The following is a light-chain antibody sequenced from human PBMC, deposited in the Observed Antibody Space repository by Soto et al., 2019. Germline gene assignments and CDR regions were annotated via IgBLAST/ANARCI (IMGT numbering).Light chain of an antibody. Sequence: QSALTQPASVSGSPGQSITISCTGTSSDIGAYNFVSWYQQHPGTAPKLMLYDVNIRPSGVSNRFSGSKSGNTASLTISGLQAEDEADYYCTSWTTSTTMIFGGGTQLTVL. J-gene: IGLJ2*01. V-gene: IGLV2-14*03. CDR2: DVN. CDR1: SSDIGAYNF. CDR3: TSWTTSTTMI.